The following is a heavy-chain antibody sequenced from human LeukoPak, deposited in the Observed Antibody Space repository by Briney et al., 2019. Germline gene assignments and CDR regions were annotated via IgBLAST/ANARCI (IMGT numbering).Heavy chain of an antibody. V-gene: IGHV4-39*01. Sequence: PSETLSLTCSVSSGSFSSSSYFCGWIRQSPGMGLEWIATINYSGTTYYNPSLKSRDTTSVDTSRNQFSLKLTSVTAADTAVYYCARLRGGVQLWGDWGQGALVTVSS. D-gene: IGHD3-10*01. J-gene: IGHJ4*01. CDR1: SGSFSSSSYF. CDR3: ARLRGGVQLWGD. CDR2: INYSGTT.